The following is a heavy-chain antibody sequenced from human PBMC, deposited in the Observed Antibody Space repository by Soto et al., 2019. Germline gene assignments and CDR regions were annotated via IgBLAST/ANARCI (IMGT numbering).Heavy chain of an antibody. J-gene: IGHJ6*01. CDR1: GFTFSSDW. CDR2: IISGGTRV. V-gene: IGHV3-74*01. Sequence: EVQLVESGGGLVQPGGSLRLSCAASGFTFSSDWMNWVRQSPGKGLEWVSRIISGGTRVSYADSVKGRFTITRDNAKNTLYLEMHSLTADDTAVYYCARERTAKGGMDIW. CDR3: ARERTAKGGMDI.